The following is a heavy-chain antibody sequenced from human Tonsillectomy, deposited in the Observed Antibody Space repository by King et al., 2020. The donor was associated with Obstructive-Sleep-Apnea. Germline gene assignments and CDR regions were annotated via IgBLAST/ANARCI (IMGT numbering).Heavy chain of an antibody. J-gene: IGHJ4*02. CDR2: IYYSGST. V-gene: IGHV4-39*07. D-gene: IGHD6-19*01. Sequence: QLQESGPGLVKPSETLSLTCTVSGGSISSSSYYWGWIRQPPGKGLEWIGNIYYSGSTSYNPSLKSPVTISVDTSKNQFSLKLNSVTAADTAVYYCAGGYSSGWYRDDYWGQGTLVTVSS. CDR3: AGGYSSGWYRDDY. CDR1: GGSISSSSYY.